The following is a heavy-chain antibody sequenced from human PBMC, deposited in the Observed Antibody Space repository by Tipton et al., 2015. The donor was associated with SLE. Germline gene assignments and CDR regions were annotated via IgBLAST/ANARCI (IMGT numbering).Heavy chain of an antibody. J-gene: IGHJ5*02. Sequence: TLSLTCTVSGGSISSSSYYWGWIRQPPGKGLEWIGSIYYSGSTYYNPSLKSRVTISVDTSKNQFSLKLTSVTAADTAVYYCASGGLAAIPRWVDPGGLRTPVTVSS. CDR2: IYYSGST. V-gene: IGHV4-39*07. D-gene: IGHD6-25*01. CDR1: GGSISSSSYY. CDR3: ASGGLAAIPRWVDP.